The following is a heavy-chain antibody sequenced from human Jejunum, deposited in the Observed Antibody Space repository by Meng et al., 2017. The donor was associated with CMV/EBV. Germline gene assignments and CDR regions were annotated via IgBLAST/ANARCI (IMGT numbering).Heavy chain of an antibody. J-gene: IGHJ5*02. CDR2: MSYSGDS. V-gene: IGHV4-39*07. CDR3: ASYSVTWGWLDP. D-gene: IGHD3-16*01. Sequence: VSGGSISSSASYWCLIRQPPGKGLEWIGRMSYSGDSYYNPSLKSRVTISLDTSKNQFSLRLTSVTDADTAVYYCASYSVTWGWLDPWGQGILVTVSS. CDR1: GGSISSSASY.